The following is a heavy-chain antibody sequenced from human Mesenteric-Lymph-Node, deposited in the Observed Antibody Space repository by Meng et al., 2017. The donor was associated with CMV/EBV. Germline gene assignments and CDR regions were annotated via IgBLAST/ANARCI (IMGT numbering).Heavy chain of an antibody. CDR2: FDPEDGET. Sequence: ASVKVSCKVSGYTLAELSRHWVRQAPGKGLEWMGGFDPEDGETLYAQRFQGRVTMTEDRSTDTAYMELSSLRSDDTAVYYCARSLECGIVGATLGLSRHCNYYYGMDVWGQGTTVTVSS. J-gene: IGHJ6*02. CDR3: ARSLECGIVGATLGLSRHCNYYYGMDV. CDR1: GYTLAELS. D-gene: IGHD1-26*01. V-gene: IGHV1-24*01.